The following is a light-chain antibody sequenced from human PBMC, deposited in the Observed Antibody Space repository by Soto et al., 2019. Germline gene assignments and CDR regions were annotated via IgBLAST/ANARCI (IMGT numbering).Light chain of an antibody. CDR3: QQYYSAPYT. CDR2: WAS. CDR1: QTIFYSSNNKNY. J-gene: IGKJ2*01. V-gene: IGKV4-1*01. Sequence: DIVMTQSPDSLAVSLGEGATIKCKSSQTIFYSSNNKNYVAWYQQKSGQPPKLLIYWASMRESGVPDRFSGGGSETDFTLTISSLQAEDVAVYYCQQYYSAPYTFGQGTKLEIK.